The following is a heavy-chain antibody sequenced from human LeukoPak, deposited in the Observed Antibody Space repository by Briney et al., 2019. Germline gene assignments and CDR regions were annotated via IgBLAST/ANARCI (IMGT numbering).Heavy chain of an antibody. CDR1: GYTFTAYG. J-gene: IGHJ6*02. D-gene: IGHD2-2*02. Sequence: ASVRVSCKASGYTFTAYGISWVRQAPGQSLEWMGWISGYNGNTKYAQKFQGRVTMTTDTSPSTAYMELRSLRSDDTAVYYCARDTCSSSSCYTPGYNYHYGMDVWGQGTTVTVSS. CDR3: ARDTCSSSSCYTPGYNYHYGMDV. V-gene: IGHV1-18*01. CDR2: ISGYNGNT.